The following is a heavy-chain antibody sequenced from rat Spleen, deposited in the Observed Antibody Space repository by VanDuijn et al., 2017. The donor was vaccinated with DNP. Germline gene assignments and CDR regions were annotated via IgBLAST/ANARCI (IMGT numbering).Heavy chain of an antibody. J-gene: IGHJ2*01. CDR1: GFTFSNYA. D-gene: IGHD3-8*01. V-gene: IGHV5S23*01. CDR3: ARQNPFDY. Sequence: EVQLVESGGGFVQPGRSLKLSCAASGFTFSNYAMAWVRQAPTKGLEWVASIIDSGGTSYYRDSVKGRFTISRDNAESTLYLQMDSLRSEDTATYYCARQNPFDYWGQGVMVTVSS. CDR2: IIDSGGTS.